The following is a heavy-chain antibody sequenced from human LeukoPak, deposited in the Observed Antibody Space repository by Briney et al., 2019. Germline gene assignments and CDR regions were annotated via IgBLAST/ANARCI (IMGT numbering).Heavy chain of an antibody. CDR2: ISYDGSNK. CDR3: ARDQRSSSWSY. Sequence: GGSLRLSCAASGFTFSSYAMHWVRQAPGKGLEWVAVISYDGSNKYYADSAKGRFTVSRDNSKNTLYLQMNSLRAEDTAVYYCARDQRSSSWSYWGQGTLVTVSS. V-gene: IGHV3-30-3*01. J-gene: IGHJ4*02. D-gene: IGHD6-13*01. CDR1: GFTFSSYA.